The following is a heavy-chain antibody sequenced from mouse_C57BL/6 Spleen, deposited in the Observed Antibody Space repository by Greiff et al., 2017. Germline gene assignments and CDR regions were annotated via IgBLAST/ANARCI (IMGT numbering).Heavy chain of an antibody. J-gene: IGHJ3*01. D-gene: IGHD2-3*01. V-gene: IGHV2-6-1*01. CDR1: GFSLTSYG. CDR3: ARHEDGYFAY. Sequence: VNVVESGPGLVAPSQSLSITCTVSGFSLTSYGVHWVRQPPGKGLEWLVVIWSDGSTTYNSALKSRLSISKDNSKSQVFLKMNRLQTDDTAMYYCARHEDGYFAYWGQGTLVTVSA. CDR2: IWSDGST.